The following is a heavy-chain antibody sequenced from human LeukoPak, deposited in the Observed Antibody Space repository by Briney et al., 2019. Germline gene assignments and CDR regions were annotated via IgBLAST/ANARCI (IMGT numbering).Heavy chain of an antibody. CDR2: IRYDGSNK. D-gene: IGHD3-10*01. J-gene: IGHJ4*02. CDR1: GFTFISYG. Sequence: PGGSLRPSCAASGFTFISYGMHWGRQAPGKGLEWVAFIRYDGSNKYYADSVKGRFTISRDNSKNTLYLQMNSLRTEDTAVYYCASRGEAPVGYWGQGTLVTVSS. V-gene: IGHV3-30*02. CDR3: ASRGEAPVGY.